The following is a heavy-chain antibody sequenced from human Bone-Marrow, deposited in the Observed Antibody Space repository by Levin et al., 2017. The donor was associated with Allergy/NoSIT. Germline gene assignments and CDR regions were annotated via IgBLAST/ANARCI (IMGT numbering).Heavy chain of an antibody. CDR1: GFTLSDFY. D-gene: IGHD2/OR15-2a*01. V-gene: IGHV3-11*01. CDR3: ARVRGFLDI. CDR2: ISSTSSTR. Sequence: PGGSLRLSCGTSGFTLSDFYMTWIRQPPGKGLEWVAYISSTSSTRDYAESVKGRFTISRDNAKNSVYLQINSLRAEDTAVYYCARVRGFLDIWGPGTVVTVSS. J-gene: IGHJ4*02.